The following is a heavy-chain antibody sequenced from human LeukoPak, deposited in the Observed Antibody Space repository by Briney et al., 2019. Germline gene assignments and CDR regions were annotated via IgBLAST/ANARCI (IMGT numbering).Heavy chain of an antibody. D-gene: IGHD3-10*01. CDR2: IYHSGST. CDR3: AGGGAFDI. Sequence: SQTLSLTCAVSGGSISRGGYSWSWIRQPPGKGLEWIGYIYHSGSTYYNPSLKSRVTISVDRSKNQFSLKLSSVTAADTAVYYCAGGGAFDIWGQGTMVTVSS. J-gene: IGHJ3*02. V-gene: IGHV4-30-2*01. CDR1: GGSISRGGYS.